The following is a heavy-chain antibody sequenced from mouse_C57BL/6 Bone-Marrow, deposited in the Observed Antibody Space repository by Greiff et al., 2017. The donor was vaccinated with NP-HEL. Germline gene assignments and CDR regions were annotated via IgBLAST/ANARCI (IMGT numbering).Heavy chain of an antibody. J-gene: IGHJ2*01. D-gene: IGHD1-3*01. CDR2: ISSGGSYT. Sequence: EVQVVESGGDLVKPGGSLKLSCAASGFTFSSYGMSWVRQTPDKRLEWVATISSGGSYTYYPDSVKGRFTISRDNAKNTRYLQMSSLKSEDTAMYYCERQAPHFDYWGQGTTLTVSS. CDR1: GFTFSSYG. CDR3: ERQAPHFDY. V-gene: IGHV5-6*01.